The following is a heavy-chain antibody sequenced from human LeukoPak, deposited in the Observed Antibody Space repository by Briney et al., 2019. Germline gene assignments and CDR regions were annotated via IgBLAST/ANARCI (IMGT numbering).Heavy chain of an antibody. V-gene: IGHV4-39*01. D-gene: IGHD3-10*01. Sequence: SETLSLTCTVSGGSISSSSYYWGWIRQPPGKGLEWIGSIYYSGSTYYNPSLKSRVTISVDTSKNQFSLKLSSVTAADTAVYYCATSDYYGSGSYVMDVWGKGTTATISS. J-gene: IGHJ6*04. CDR1: GGSISSSSYY. CDR2: IYYSGST. CDR3: ATSDYYGSGSYVMDV.